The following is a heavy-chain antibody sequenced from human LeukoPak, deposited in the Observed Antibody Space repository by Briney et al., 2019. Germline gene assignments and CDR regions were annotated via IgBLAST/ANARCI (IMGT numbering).Heavy chain of an antibody. D-gene: IGHD3-22*01. J-gene: IGHJ4*02. CDR3: AKDEYCYDSTGCFDY. CDR2: ISWNSGSI. Sequence: GRSLRLSCAASGFTFDDYAMHWVRQAPGKGLEWVSGISWNSGSIGYADSVKGRFTISRDNAKNSLYLQMNSLRAEDTAMYYCAKDEYCYDSTGCFDYWGQGTLVTVSS. CDR1: GFTFDDYA. V-gene: IGHV3-9*01.